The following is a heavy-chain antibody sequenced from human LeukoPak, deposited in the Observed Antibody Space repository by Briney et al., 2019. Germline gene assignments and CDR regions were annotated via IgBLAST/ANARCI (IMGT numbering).Heavy chain of an antibody. Sequence: GGSLRLSCAASGFTFSIYGMHWVRQAPGKGLEWVAVISYDGSNKYYADSVKGRFTLSRDNSKNTLYLQMNSLSAEDTAVYYCAKGSAGYGYGDWGQGTLVTVSS. CDR2: ISYDGSNK. D-gene: IGHD5-18*01. CDR3: AKGSAGYGYGD. CDR1: GFTFSIYG. J-gene: IGHJ4*02. V-gene: IGHV3-30*18.